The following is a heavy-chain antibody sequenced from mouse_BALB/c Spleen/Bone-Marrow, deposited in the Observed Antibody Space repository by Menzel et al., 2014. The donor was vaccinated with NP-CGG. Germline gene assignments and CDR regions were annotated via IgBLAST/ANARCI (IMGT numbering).Heavy chain of an antibody. CDR2: IIGGTGGT. CDR1: GFTFSNSY. CDR3: ARPLYGSSFAWFAY. V-gene: IGHV1-54*02. D-gene: IGHD1-1*01. J-gene: IGHJ3*01. Sequence: VQLQQSGGEVVKPGTSVKLSCKTSGFTFSNSYISWLKLKPGQSLEWIAWIIGGTGGTTYNQKSTGKAQLTVDTSSNTAYIQLSSLTPEDSAIYYCARPLYGSSFAWFAYWGQGTLVTVSA.